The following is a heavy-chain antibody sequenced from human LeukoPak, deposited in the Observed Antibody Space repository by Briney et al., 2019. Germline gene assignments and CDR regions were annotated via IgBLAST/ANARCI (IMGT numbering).Heavy chain of an antibody. V-gene: IGHV3-48*03. J-gene: IGHJ4*02. D-gene: IGHD6-13*01. CDR3: ARAAADDY. CDR1: GFTFSSYE. Sequence: QSGGSLRLSCVASGFTFSSYEMNWVRQAPGKGLEWVSYISSSGSTIYYADSVKGRFTISRDNAKNSLYLQMNSLRAEDTAVYYCARAAADDYWGQGTLVTVSS. CDR2: ISSSGSTI.